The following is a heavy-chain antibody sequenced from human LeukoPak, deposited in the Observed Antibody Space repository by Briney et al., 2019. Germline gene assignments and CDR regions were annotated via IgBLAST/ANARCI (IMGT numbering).Heavy chain of an antibody. V-gene: IGHV3-74*01. CDR1: GFSFSSSC. CDR3: ATTGSGSYYDY. J-gene: IGHJ4*02. Sequence: GGSLRLSCAASGFSFSSSCMHWVRQVPGKGLEWVSRINDGDASTTYAYSVKGRFTISRDNSKNTLFLQMNSLRAEDTAVYYCATTGSGSYYDYWGQGTLVTVSS. CDR2: INDGDAST. D-gene: IGHD1-26*01.